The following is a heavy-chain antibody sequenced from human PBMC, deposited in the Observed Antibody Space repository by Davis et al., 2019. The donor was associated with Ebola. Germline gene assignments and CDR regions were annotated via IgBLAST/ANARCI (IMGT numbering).Heavy chain of an antibody. J-gene: IGHJ4*02. Sequence: PSKTLSLTCAVYGGSFSGYYWSWIRQPPGKGLEWIGEINHSGSTNYNPSLKSRVTISVDTSKNQFSLKLSSVTAADTAVYYCARRSSLYFDYWGQGTLVTVSS. V-gene: IGHV4-34*01. CDR1: GGSFSGYY. D-gene: IGHD3-10*01. CDR2: INHSGST. CDR3: ARRSSLYFDY.